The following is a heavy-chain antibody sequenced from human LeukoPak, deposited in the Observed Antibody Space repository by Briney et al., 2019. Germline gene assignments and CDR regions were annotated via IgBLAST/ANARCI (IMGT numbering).Heavy chain of an antibody. Sequence: GRSLRLSCTASGFTFGDYAMGWVHQAPGKGLEWVGFIRSKAYGGTTEYAASVKGRFTISRDDSKSIAYLQMNSLKTEDTAVYYCTRDSLAVAGTSYYYYGMDVWGQGTTVTVSS. J-gene: IGHJ6*02. CDR1: GFTFGDYA. CDR2: IRSKAYGGTT. CDR3: TRDSLAVAGTSYYYYGMDV. D-gene: IGHD6-19*01. V-gene: IGHV3-49*04.